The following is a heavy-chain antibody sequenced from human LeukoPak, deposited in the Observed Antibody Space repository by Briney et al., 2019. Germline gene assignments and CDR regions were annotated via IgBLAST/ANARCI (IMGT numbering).Heavy chain of an antibody. D-gene: IGHD3-10*01. J-gene: IGHJ6*02. CDR1: GYTFTSYG. Sequence: ASVKVSRKASGYTFTSYGISWVRQAPGQGLEWMGWISSYNGNTNYAQKLQGRLTMTTDTSTSTAYMELRSLRSDDTAVYYCARELSMVRGVVYYGMDVWGQGTTVTVSS. CDR3: ARELSMVRGVVYYGMDV. V-gene: IGHV1-18*01. CDR2: ISSYNGNT.